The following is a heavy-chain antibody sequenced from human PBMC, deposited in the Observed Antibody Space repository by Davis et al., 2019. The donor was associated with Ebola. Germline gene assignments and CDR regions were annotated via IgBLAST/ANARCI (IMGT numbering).Heavy chain of an antibody. CDR2: IYYSGST. Sequence: MPSETLSLTCTVSGGSISSYYWSWIRQPPGKGLEWIGYIYYSGSTNYNPSLKSRVTISVDTSKNQFSLKLSSVTAADTAVYYCARGFRLKSVAFDIWGQGTMVTVSS. CDR3: ARGFRLKSVAFDI. J-gene: IGHJ3*02. D-gene: IGHD3-10*01. CDR1: GGSISSYY. V-gene: IGHV4-59*01.